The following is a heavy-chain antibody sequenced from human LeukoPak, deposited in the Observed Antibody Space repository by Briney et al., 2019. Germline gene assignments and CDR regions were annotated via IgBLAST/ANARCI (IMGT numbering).Heavy chain of an antibody. CDR2: ISSSSSYI. J-gene: IGHJ4*02. V-gene: IGHV3-21*04. D-gene: IGHD6-13*01. Sequence: GGPLSLSCAASGFTFSSNSLTWVRQAQGKGLEWVSSISSSSSYIYYADSVKGRFTISRDNAKNSLYLQMNSLRAEDTAVYYCARGAGPGYWGQGTLVTVSS. CDR1: GFTFSSNS. CDR3: ARGAGPGY.